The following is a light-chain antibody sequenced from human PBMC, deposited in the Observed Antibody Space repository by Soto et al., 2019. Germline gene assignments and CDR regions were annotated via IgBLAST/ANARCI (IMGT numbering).Light chain of an antibody. CDR3: QQYGSSPQT. J-gene: IGKJ3*01. V-gene: IGKV3-20*01. CDR1: QSVSSSY. Sequence: EIVLTQSPGTLSLSPGERATLSCRASQSVSSSYLAWYQQKPGQAPRLLIYGASSRATGIPDRFSGSGSGTDFPLTISRLEPEDFAVYYCQQYGSSPQTFGPGTKGDIK. CDR2: GAS.